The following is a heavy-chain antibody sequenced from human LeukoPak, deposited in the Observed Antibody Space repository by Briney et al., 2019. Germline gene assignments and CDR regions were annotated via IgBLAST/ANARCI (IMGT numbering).Heavy chain of an antibody. V-gene: IGHV1-18*01. CDR1: GYTFTSYG. D-gene: IGHD2-2*01. J-gene: IGHJ4*02. Sequence: ASVKVSCKASGYTFTSYGISWVRQAPGQGLEWMGWISAYNGNTNYAQKLQGRVTMTTDTSTSTAYMELRSLRSDDTAVYYCAREKFPRYCSSTNCPIDYWGQGTLVTVSS. CDR2: ISAYNGNT. CDR3: AREKFPRYCSSTNCPIDY.